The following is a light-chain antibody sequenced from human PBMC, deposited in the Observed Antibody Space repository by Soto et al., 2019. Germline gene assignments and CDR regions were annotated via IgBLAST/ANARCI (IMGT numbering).Light chain of an antibody. CDR2: GAS. J-gene: IGKJ4*01. CDR3: LQCRSWPLT. CDR1: QSVSSY. Sequence: EIAMTQSPATLSVSPEERATLSCRASQSVSSYLAWYQRNPGQAPRLLIYGASTRANGIPARFSGSGSGTEFPLTIRSQQSEDFAVYYCLQCRSWPLTFGGGTKVVIK. V-gene: IGKV3-15*01.